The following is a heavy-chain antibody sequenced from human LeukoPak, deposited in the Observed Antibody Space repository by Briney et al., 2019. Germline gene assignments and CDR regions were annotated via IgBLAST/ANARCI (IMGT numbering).Heavy chain of an antibody. CDR2: ISFSGRST. Sequence: GGSLRLSCAASGFTFSSYVMTWVRQVPGKGLEWVLGISFSGRSTNYADSVKGRFIISRDNSNNTLYLQMNSLRAEDTAVYYCAKDREKAVGATIFDHWGQGTLVTVSS. CDR1: GFTFSSYV. CDR3: AKDREKAVGATIFDH. J-gene: IGHJ4*02. V-gene: IGHV3-23*01. D-gene: IGHD1-26*01.